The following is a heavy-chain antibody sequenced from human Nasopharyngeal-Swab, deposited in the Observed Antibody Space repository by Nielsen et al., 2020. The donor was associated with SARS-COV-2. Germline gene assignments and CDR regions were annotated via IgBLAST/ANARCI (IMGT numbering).Heavy chain of an antibody. CDR3: ARHGQMVAEHTWFES. CDR1: GYRFSNYW. J-gene: IGHJ5*01. D-gene: IGHD1-14*01. CDR2: IYPGDSDA. Sequence: ESLKISCRASGYRFSNYWIGWVRQMSGHGLEWVGGIYPGDSDARYSPSFRGQVTMSVDKSTDTAYLHWSSLKSSDSGVYYCARHGQMVAEHTWFESWGLGTPVTVSS. V-gene: IGHV5-51*01.